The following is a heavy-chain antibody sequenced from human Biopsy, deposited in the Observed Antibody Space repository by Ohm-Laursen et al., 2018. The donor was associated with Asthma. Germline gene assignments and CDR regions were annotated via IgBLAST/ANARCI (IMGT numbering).Heavy chain of an antibody. CDR2: IYYSGRT. Sequence: SDTLSLTCIVSGDAMSTSGSYWGWIRQSPGKGLEWIGSIYYSGRTYYNPSLESRVTISADTSKNYFSLKVTSATAADTAVYYCARAVSSSSYWYFDLWGRGDLVTVSS. D-gene: IGHD6-6*01. CDR3: ARAVSSSSYWYFDL. V-gene: IGHV4-39*02. CDR1: GDAMSTSGSY. J-gene: IGHJ2*01.